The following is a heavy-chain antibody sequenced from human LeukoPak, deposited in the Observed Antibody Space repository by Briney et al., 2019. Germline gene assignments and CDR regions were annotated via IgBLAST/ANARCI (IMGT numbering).Heavy chain of an antibody. CDR2: INHSGST. Sequence: PSETLSLTCAVYGGSFSGYYWSWIRQPPGKGLEWIGEINHSGSTTYNPSLKSRVTISVDTSKNQFYLKLSSVTATDTAVYYCARGRQAYYYGSGSYYPHLNYYYYYGMDVWGQGTTVTVSS. CDR3: ARGRQAYYYGSGSYYPHLNYYYYYGMDV. J-gene: IGHJ6*02. V-gene: IGHV4-34*01. CDR1: GGSFSGYY. D-gene: IGHD3-10*01.